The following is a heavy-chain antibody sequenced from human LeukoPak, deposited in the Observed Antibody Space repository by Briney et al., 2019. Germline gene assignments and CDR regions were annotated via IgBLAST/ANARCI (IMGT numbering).Heavy chain of an antibody. Sequence: GGFLRLSCAASGFTFSISPMNWVRQAPGKGLEWVSYISSSGSTIHHADSVKGRFTISRDNARNSLYLQMNSLRAEDTAVYYCARENFGELLPYFDYWGQGALVTVSS. D-gene: IGHD3-10*01. CDR3: ARENFGELLPYFDY. V-gene: IGHV3-48*03. CDR2: ISSSGSTI. CDR1: GFTFSISP. J-gene: IGHJ4*02.